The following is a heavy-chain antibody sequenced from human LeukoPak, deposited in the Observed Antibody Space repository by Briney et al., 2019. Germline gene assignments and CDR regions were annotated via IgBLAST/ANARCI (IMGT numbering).Heavy chain of an antibody. Sequence: PGGSLRLSCAASGFSLSSYAMSWVRQAPGKGLEWVSTISASGGTTYYADSVKGRFTISRDDSKKTVYLQMNSLRAEDTAVYYCAKDLISMVRGSAMDVWGQGTTVTVSS. CDR1: GFSLSSYA. CDR3: AKDLISMVRGSAMDV. J-gene: IGHJ6*02. CDR2: ISASGGTT. D-gene: IGHD3-10*01. V-gene: IGHV3-23*01.